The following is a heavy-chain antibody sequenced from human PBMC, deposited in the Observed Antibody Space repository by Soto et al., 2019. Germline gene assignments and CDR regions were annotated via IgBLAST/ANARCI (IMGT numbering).Heavy chain of an antibody. CDR2: IKTNIDGGRI. CDR3: TANSVTDFYYYGMEV. CDR1: GFTFSNGW. J-gene: IGHJ6*02. Sequence: PGGSLRLSCEGSGFTFSNGWMTWVRQAPGKGLEWVGRIKTNIDGGRIDYAAPVKGRFTISRDDSKNTLYLQMNSLKTEDTGVYYCTANSVTDFYYYGMEVWGLGTPVTVSS. V-gene: IGHV3-15*01.